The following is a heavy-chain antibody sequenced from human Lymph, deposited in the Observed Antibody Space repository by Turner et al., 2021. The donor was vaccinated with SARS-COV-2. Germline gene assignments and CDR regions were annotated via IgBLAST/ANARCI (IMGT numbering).Heavy chain of an antibody. CDR3: ASCTGAADY. CDR2: T. V-gene: IGHV3-20*01. J-gene: IGHJ4*01. Sequence: TGYADSVKGRFTISRDNAKNYLYLQVNSLRAEDTALSHCASCTGAADYWGQGTLVTVSS. D-gene: IGHD7-27*01.